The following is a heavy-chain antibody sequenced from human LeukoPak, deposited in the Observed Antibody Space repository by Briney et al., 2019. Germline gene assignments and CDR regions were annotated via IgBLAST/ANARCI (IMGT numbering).Heavy chain of an antibody. J-gene: IGHJ3*02. CDR3: AREMYSSGWLNAFDI. D-gene: IGHD6-19*01. CDR1: GFTFDDYT. CDR2: INWNGGST. V-gene: IGHV3-20*04. Sequence: GGSLRLSCAASGFTFDDYTMHWVRQAPGKGLEWVSGINWNGGSTGYADSVKGRFTISRDNAKNSLYLQMNSLRAEDTALYYCAREMYSSGWLNAFDIWGQGTMVTVSS.